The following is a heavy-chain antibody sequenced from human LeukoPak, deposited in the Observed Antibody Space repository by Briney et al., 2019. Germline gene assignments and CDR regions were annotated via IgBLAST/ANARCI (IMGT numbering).Heavy chain of an antibody. CDR1: PYTYSGYG. Sequence: ASVKVSCKTSPYTYSGYGISWVRQAPGQGLEWMGRISAYNGNTNYAQKLQGRVTMTTDTSTSTAYMELRSLRSDDTAVYYCAREMGATMAGWFDPWGQGTLVTVSS. V-gene: IGHV1-18*01. J-gene: IGHJ5*02. CDR3: AREMGATMAGWFDP. D-gene: IGHD1-26*01. CDR2: ISAYNGNT.